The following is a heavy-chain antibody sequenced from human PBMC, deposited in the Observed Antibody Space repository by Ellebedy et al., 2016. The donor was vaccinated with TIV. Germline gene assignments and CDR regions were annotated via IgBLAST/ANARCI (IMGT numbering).Heavy chain of an antibody. Sequence: LRLSCTVSGGSISSSTYYWSWIRQHPGKGLEWIGYIYYSGSTYYNPSLKSRVTISVDTSKSQFSLKLRSVTAADTAVYYCARRAGIVVPAAYFDYWGQGTLVTVSS. CDR3: ARRAGIVVPAAYFDY. D-gene: IGHD2-2*01. CDR2: IYYSGST. J-gene: IGHJ4*02. CDR1: GGSISSSTYY. V-gene: IGHV4-31*03.